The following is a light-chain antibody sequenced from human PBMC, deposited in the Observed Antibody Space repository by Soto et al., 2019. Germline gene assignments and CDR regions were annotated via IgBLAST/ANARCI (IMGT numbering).Light chain of an antibody. Sequence: EIVMTQSPATLSVSPGARVTLSSRASQSVSSYLAWYQQKPGQAPRLLIFGASIRVTGIPDRFIGSGSGADFTLTISRLEPEDFAVYYCQHYVTSLTTCGQGTKVDIK. CDR3: QHYVTSLTT. CDR1: QSVSSY. CDR2: GAS. V-gene: IGKV3-20*01. J-gene: IGKJ1*01.